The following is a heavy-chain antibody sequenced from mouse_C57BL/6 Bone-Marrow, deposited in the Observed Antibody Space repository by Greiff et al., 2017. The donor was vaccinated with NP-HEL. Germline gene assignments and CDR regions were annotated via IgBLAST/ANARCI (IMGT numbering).Heavy chain of an antibody. CDR1: GYTFTSYW. Sequence: QVQLQQPGAELVKPGASVKMSCKASGYTFTSYWITWVKQRPGQGLEWIGDIYPGSGSTNYNEKFKSKATLTVDTSSSTAYMQLSSLTSEDSAVYYCAGSLHYYGSSPFAYWGQGTLVTVSA. CDR3: AGSLHYYGSSPFAY. D-gene: IGHD1-1*01. V-gene: IGHV1-55*01. CDR2: IYPGSGST. J-gene: IGHJ3*01.